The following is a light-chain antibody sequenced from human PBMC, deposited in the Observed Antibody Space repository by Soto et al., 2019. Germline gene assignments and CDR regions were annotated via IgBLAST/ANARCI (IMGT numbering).Light chain of an antibody. CDR1: QSVSSSY. J-gene: IGKJ1*01. V-gene: IGKV3-20*01. CDR2: GAS. Sequence: EIVLTQSPGTLSLSPGERATLSCRASQSVSSSYLAWYQQKPGQAPRLLIYGASSRATGIPYRFSGSGSGTDFTLTISRLEPEDFAVYYCQQYGSSPRTFGQGPKVEIK. CDR3: QQYGSSPRT.